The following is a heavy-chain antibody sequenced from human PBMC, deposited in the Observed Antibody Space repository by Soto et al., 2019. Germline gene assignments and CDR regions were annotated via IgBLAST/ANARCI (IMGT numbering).Heavy chain of an antibody. D-gene: IGHD3-10*01. Sequence: QVQLQESGPGLVKPSETLSLTCTVSGGSISSYYWSWIRQPPGKGLEWIGYIYYSGSTNYNPSLKSRVTISVDTSKNQFSLKLSSVTAADTAVYYCARNNYYGSGSEIGAFDIWGQGTMVTVSS. CDR1: GGSISSYY. CDR3: ARNNYYGSGSEIGAFDI. J-gene: IGHJ3*02. CDR2: IYYSGST. V-gene: IGHV4-59*08.